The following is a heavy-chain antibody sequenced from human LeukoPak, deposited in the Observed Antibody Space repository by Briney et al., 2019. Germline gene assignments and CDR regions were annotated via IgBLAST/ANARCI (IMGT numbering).Heavy chain of an antibody. Sequence: SETLSLTCTVSGGSISSSSYYWGWIRQPPGKGLEWIGSIYYSGSTYYNPSLKSRVTISVDTSKNQFSLKLSSVTAADTAVYYCAREASTGDLDYWGQGTLVTVSS. CDR3: AREASTGDLDY. V-gene: IGHV4-39*02. CDR1: GGSISSSSYY. D-gene: IGHD7-27*01. CDR2: IYYSGST. J-gene: IGHJ4*02.